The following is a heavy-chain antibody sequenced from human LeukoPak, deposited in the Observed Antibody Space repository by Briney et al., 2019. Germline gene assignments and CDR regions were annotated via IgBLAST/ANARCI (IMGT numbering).Heavy chain of an antibody. Sequence: SETLSLTCSVSGASVSSDYWNWIRQSPGRGLEWIGYTHYRGDINYNPSLKSRVTISVDTSKNQFSLKLSSVTAADTAVYCCARGRFATRFLEWLRKNWFDPWGQGTLVTVSS. CDR1: GASVSSDY. CDR3: ARGRFATRFLEWLRKNWFDP. D-gene: IGHD3-3*01. CDR2: THYRGDI. J-gene: IGHJ5*02. V-gene: IGHV4-59*02.